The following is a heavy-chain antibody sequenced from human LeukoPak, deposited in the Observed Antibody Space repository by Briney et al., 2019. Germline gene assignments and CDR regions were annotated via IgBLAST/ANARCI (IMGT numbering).Heavy chain of an antibody. Sequence: GGSLRLSCAASGFTFSDYYMSWVRQAPGKGLEWVSYISSSSYTNYADSVKGRFTISRDNAKNSLYLQMNSLRAEDTAVYYCARSRDCSGGSCYVDAFDIWGQGTMVTVSS. J-gene: IGHJ3*02. CDR1: GFTFSDYY. CDR2: ISSSSYT. D-gene: IGHD2-15*01. CDR3: ARSRDCSGGSCYVDAFDI. V-gene: IGHV3-11*06.